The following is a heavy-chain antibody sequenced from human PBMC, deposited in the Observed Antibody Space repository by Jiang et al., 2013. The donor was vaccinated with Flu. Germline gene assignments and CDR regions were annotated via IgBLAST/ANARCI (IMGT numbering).Heavy chain of an antibody. CDR1: GFNFNEYY. V-gene: IGHV3-11*01. CDR3: TTGQWVVYSGIDY. J-gene: IGHJ4*02. Sequence: VQLVESGGGLVKPGESLRLSCTASGFNFNEYYMTWIRQAPGKGLEWVSSISGSTTSIYYADSVKGRFTISRDNTKNSVYLQMNSLRGEDTAVYYCTTGQWVVYSGIDYWGPGTLVTVSS. D-gene: IGHD6-19*01. CDR2: ISGSTTSI.